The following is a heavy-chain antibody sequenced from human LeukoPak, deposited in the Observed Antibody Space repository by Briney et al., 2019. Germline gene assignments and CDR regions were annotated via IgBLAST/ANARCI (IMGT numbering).Heavy chain of an antibody. J-gene: IGHJ4*02. CDR1: GFTFSDYY. CDR3: ARRTRSQDFDY. V-gene: IGHV3-11*04. Sequence: GGSLRLSCAASGFTFSDYYMSWIRQAPGKGLEWVSYITNIDSTKKYADSVKGRFTISRDNAKNSLFLQMNSLRAEDTAVYYCARRTRSQDFDYWGQGTLVTVSS. CDR2: ITNIDSTK. D-gene: IGHD2-15*01.